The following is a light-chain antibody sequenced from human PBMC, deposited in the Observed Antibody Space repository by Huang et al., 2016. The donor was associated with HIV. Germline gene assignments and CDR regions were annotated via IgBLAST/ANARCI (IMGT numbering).Light chain of an antibody. J-gene: IGKJ1*01. Sequence: DIQMTQSPSSLSAFVGDRVTITCRARQSIGRYLNWYQQKPWKAPKLLIDSSSNLQSAVPSRFSGSGCETDFTLTISSLQPEDFATYYCQQTFIAPRTFGQRTKLEMK. CDR1: QSIGRY. CDR3: QQTFIAPRT. CDR2: SSS. V-gene: IGKV1-39*01.